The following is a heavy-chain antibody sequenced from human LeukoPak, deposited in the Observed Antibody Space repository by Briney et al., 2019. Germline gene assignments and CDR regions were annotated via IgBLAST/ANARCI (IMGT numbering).Heavy chain of an antibody. D-gene: IGHD4-17*01. CDR2: IYYSGST. Sequence: SETLSLTCIVSGGSISSYYWSWIRQPPGKGLEWIGYIYYSGSTNYNTSLKSRVTISVDTSNNQFFLKLSSVTAADTAVYYCARHLSDYGDYYYYGMDVWGQGTTVTVSS. CDR1: GGSISSYY. J-gene: IGHJ6*02. CDR3: ARHLSDYGDYYYYGMDV. V-gene: IGHV4-59*08.